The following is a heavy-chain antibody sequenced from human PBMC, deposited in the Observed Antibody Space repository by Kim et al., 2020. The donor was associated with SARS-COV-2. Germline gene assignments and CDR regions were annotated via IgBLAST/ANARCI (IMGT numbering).Heavy chain of an antibody. CDR3: AKDFEITMVRGGQYYYYCGMDV. V-gene: IGHV3-30*18. Sequence: GGSLRLSCAASGFTFSSYDMHWVRQAPGKGLEWVAVISYDGSNKYYADSVKGRFTISRDNSKNTLYLQMNSLRAEDTAVYYCAKDFEITMVRGGQYYYYCGMDVWGQGTTVTVSS. CDR2: ISYDGSNK. CDR1: GFTFSSYD. D-gene: IGHD3-10*01. J-gene: IGHJ6*02.